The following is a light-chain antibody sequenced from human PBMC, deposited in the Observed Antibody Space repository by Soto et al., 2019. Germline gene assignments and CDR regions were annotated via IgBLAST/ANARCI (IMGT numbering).Light chain of an antibody. CDR1: QGIKND. CDR3: LQDYNFPYT. J-gene: IGKJ2*01. CDR2: AAS. Sequence: AIPMTQSPSSLSASVGDRVTITCRASQGIKNDLGWYQQRPGKGPKLLIYAASSLQSGVPSRFSGSGSGTDFTLTISSLQPDDFATYYCLQDYNFPYTFGQGTKLEIK. V-gene: IGKV1-6*01.